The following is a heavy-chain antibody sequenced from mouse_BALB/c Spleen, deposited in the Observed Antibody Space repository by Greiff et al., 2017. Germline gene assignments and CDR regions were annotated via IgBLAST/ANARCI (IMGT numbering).Heavy chain of an antibody. J-gene: IGHJ2*01. Sequence: VQLQQSGAELAKPGASVKMSCKASGYTFTSYWMHWVKQRPGQGLEWIGYINPSTGYTEYNQKFKDKATLTADKSSSTAYMQLSSLTSEDSAVYYCARSPYGNYGYFDYWGQGTTLTVSS. V-gene: IGHV1-7*01. CDR1: GYTFTSYW. D-gene: IGHD2-1*01. CDR2: INPSTGYT. CDR3: ARSPYGNYGYFDY.